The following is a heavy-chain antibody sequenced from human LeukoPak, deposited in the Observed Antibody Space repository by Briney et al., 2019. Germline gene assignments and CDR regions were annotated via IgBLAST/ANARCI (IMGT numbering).Heavy chain of an antibody. Sequence: SETLSLTCTVSGGSISSSSYYWGWIRQPPGKGLEWIGSIYYSGSTYYNPSLKSRVTISVDTSKNQFSLKLSSVTAADTAVYYCARWIVNYDFWSGYSGKAGFDPWGQGTLVTVSS. CDR2: IYYSGST. J-gene: IGHJ5*02. CDR3: ARWIVNYDFWSGYSGKAGFDP. CDR1: GGSISSSSYY. D-gene: IGHD3-3*01. V-gene: IGHV4-39*01.